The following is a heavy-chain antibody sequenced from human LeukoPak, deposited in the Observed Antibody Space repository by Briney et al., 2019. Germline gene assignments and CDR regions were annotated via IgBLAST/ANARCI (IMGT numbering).Heavy chain of an antibody. CDR1: GGSISSSSYY. V-gene: IGHV4-39*01. Sequence: SETLSLTCTVSGGSISSSSYYWGWIRQPPGKGLEWIGSIYYSGSTYYNPSLKSRVTISVDTSKNQFSLKLSSVTAADTAVYYCAGQGGRYFDWLLTNDYWGQGTLVTVSS. D-gene: IGHD3-9*01. CDR2: IYYSGST. J-gene: IGHJ4*02. CDR3: AGQGGRYFDWLLTNDY.